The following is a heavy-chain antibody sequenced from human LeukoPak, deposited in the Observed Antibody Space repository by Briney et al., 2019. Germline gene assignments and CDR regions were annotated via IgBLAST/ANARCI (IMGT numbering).Heavy chain of an antibody. Sequence: ASVKVSCKVSGYTLTELSMHCVRQAPGKGLEWMGGFDPEDGETIYAQKFQGRVTMTEDTSTDTAYMELSSLRSEDTAVYYCATSVRGVIPDLDYWGQGTLVTVSS. V-gene: IGHV1-24*01. D-gene: IGHD3-10*01. J-gene: IGHJ4*02. CDR1: GYTLTELS. CDR3: ATSVRGVIPDLDY. CDR2: FDPEDGET.